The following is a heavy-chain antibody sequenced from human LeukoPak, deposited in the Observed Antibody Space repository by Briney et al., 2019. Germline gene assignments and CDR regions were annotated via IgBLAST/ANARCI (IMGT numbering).Heavy chain of an antibody. D-gene: IGHD3-3*01. CDR1: GYTFTGYY. V-gene: IGHV1-46*01. Sequence: ASVKVSCKASGYTFTGYYMHWVRQAPGQGLEWMGIINPSGGSTSYAQKFQGRVTMTRDTSTSTVYMELSSLRSEDTAVYYCARGYYDFWSGYSIDYWGQGTLVTVSS. J-gene: IGHJ4*02. CDR2: INPSGGST. CDR3: ARGYYDFWSGYSIDY.